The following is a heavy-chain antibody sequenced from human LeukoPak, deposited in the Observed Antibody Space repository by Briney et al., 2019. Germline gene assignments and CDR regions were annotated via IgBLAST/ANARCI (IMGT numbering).Heavy chain of an antibody. CDR1: GGSFSGYY. CDR2: INHSGST. J-gene: IGHJ5*02. D-gene: IGHD2-15*01. V-gene: IGHV4-34*01. CDR3: ARRLLAPQGWFDP. Sequence: SETLSLTCAVYGGSFSGYYWSWIRQLPGKGLEWIGEINHSGSTNYNPSLKSRVTISVDTSKNQFSLKLSSVTAADTAVYYCARRLLAPQGWFDPWGQGTLVTVSS.